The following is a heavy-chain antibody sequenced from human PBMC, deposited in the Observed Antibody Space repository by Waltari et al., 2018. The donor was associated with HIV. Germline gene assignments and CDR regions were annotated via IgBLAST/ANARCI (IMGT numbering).Heavy chain of an antibody. J-gene: IGHJ5*02. V-gene: IGHV3-30*01. CDR3: ARSASGNYYQDPADT. CDR1: GLTFSDYA. CDR2: RSYDRTKK. D-gene: IGHD3-10*01. Sequence: QVQLVESGGGVVQPGGCLRLSCTASGLTFSDYAMHWVRQVPGKGREWVAVRSYDRTKKDYGDCVKGRFTVSRDNSKNTLCLQMTGLTTDDTAMFYCARSASGNYYQDPADTWGQGTLVSVFS.